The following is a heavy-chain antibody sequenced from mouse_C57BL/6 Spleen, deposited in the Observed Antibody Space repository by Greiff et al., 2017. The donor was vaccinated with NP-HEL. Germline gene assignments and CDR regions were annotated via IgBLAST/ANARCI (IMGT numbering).Heavy chain of an antibody. CDR3: ARDRENLPLDYFDY. J-gene: IGHJ2*01. CDR2: ISDGGSYT. V-gene: IGHV5-4*01. D-gene: IGHD3-1*01. Sequence: EVKLVESGGGLVKPGGSLKLSCAASGFTFSSYAMSWVRQTPEKRLEWVATISDGGSYTYYPDNVKGRFTISRDNAKNNLYLQMSHLKSEDTAMYYCARDRENLPLDYFDYWGQGTTLTVSS. CDR1: GFTFSSYA.